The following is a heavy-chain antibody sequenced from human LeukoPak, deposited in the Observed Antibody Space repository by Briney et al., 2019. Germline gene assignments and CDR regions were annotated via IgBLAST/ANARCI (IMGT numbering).Heavy chain of an antibody. CDR3: ARTNYDILTGYYSRYYYFDY. V-gene: IGHV4-39*01. CDR2: IYYSGST. D-gene: IGHD3-9*01. CDR1: GGAISSNSYY. Sequence: SETLSLTCTVSGGAISSNSYYWGWIRQPPGKGLEWIGSIYYSGSTYYNPSLKSRVTISVDTSKNQFSLKLSSVTAADTAVYYCARTNYDILTGYYSRYYYFDYWGQGTLVTVSS. J-gene: IGHJ4*02.